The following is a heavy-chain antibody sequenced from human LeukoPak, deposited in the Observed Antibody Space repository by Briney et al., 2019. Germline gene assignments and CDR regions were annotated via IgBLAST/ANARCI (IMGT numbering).Heavy chain of an antibody. CDR1: GFTFNNFG. CDR3: AKDRNALCSVTCRSEFDY. J-gene: IGHJ4*02. CDR2: IRFDGSDK. Sequence: GGSLRLSREASGFTFNNFGMHWVRQAPGKGLEWVSFIRFDGSDKYYADSVRGRFTISRDNSKNTLYLQMNSLRAEDTAVYYCAKDRNALCSVTCRSEFDYWGQGTLVTVSS. V-gene: IGHV3-30*02. D-gene: IGHD2-15*01.